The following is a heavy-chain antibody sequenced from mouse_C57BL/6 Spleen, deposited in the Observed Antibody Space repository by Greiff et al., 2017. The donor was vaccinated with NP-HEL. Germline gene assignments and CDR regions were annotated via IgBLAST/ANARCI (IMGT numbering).Heavy chain of an antibody. J-gene: IGHJ1*03. CDR3: ARCSSYWYFDV. CDR2: INPGSGGT. D-gene: IGHD1-1*01. CDR1: GYAFTNYL. Sequence: QVQLKESGAELVRPGTSVKVSCKASGYAFTNYLIEWVKQRPGQGLEWIGVINPGSGGTNYNEKFKGKATLTADKSSSTAYMQLSSLTSEDSAVYFCARCSSYWYFDVWGTGTTVTVSS. V-gene: IGHV1-54*01.